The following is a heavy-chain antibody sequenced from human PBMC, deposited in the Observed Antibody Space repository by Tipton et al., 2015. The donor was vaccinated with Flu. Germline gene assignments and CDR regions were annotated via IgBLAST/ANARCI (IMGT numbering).Heavy chain of an antibody. J-gene: IGHJ5*02. Sequence: TLSLTCTVSGGSVSSSSYYWGWIRQPPGMGLEWIGIIYYSGTTSYNSSLRSRVTISEDTSKNQFSLKVTSVTTADTAVYYCAKEGSYNILTNYYNKGVDPWGQGTLVIVSS. CDR1: GGSVSSSSYY. D-gene: IGHD3-9*01. V-gene: IGHV4-39*07. CDR3: AKEGSYNILTNYYNKGVDP. CDR2: IYYSGTT.